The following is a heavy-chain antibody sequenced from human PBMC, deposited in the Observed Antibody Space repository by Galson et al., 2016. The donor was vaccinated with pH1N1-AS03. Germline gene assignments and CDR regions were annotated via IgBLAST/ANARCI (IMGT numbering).Heavy chain of an antibody. CDR1: GFSLSAGGVH. V-gene: IGHV2-5*02. Sequence: PALVTPTQTLTLTCTVSGFSLSAGGVHVAWIRQSPGKALEWLALIYWDGDERYNSSLRSRLSISRDTSKNHVVLTMTSVGPMDTGTYYCARSTHVNEGLESWGQGTLVSVSS. D-gene: IGHD2-8*01. CDR3: ARSTHVNEGLES. CDR2: IYWDGDE. J-gene: IGHJ4*02.